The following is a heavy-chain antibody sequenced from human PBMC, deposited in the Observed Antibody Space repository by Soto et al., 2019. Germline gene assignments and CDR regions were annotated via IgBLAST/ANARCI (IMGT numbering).Heavy chain of an antibody. CDR2: LSGSGVSI. V-gene: IGHV3-23*01. J-gene: IGHJ5*02. D-gene: IGHD2-2*01. CDR3: AKEPTLEVVPAIFDP. Sequence: EVQLLESGGGLVQPGGSLRLSCAASGFTFSSYAMAWVRQAPGKGLEWVSVLSGSGVSIYYADSVKGRFIISRDNSKNTVYLQMNSLRAEDTAVYYCAKEPTLEVVPAIFDPWGQGTLVTVSS. CDR1: GFTFSSYA.